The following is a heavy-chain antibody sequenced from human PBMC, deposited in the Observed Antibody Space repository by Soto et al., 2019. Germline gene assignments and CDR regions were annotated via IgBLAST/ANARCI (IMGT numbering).Heavy chain of an antibody. V-gene: IGHV4-39*01. D-gene: IGHD2-2*01. CDR3: ARLGGYCTITSCYGYYAMDV. J-gene: IGHJ6*02. CDR2: FYYSGST. CDR1: GGYISSGPYS. Sequence: SETLSLTCTVSGGYISSGPYSWGWIRQPPGKGLEWIGTFYYSGSTYYNPSLESRVTISVDTSKNQFSLKVSSVTATDTAVYYCARLGGYCTITSCYGYYAMDVWGQGTTVTVSS.